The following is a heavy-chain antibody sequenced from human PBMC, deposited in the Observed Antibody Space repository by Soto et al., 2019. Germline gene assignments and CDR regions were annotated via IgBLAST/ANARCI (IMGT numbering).Heavy chain of an antibody. Sequence: EVQLVESGGCLVQPGGSLRLSCAASEFIFSSYSMNWVRQAPEKGMEWVSYISSSSSTIYYADSVKGRFTISRDKAKNSLYLQMNSLRDEDKAVYYCARLPPNYDSSGYNYVGLDYWGQGTLVTVSS. CDR1: EFIFSSYS. D-gene: IGHD3-22*01. J-gene: IGHJ4*02. V-gene: IGHV3-48*02. CDR2: ISSSSSTI. CDR3: ARLPPNYDSSGYNYVGLDY.